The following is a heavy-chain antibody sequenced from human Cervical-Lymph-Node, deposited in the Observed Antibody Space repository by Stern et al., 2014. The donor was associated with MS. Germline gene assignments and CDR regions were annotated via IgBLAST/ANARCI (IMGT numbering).Heavy chain of an antibody. CDR2: FDPEHGET. Sequence: VQLVQSGAEVKKPGASVKVSCKVSGHTLTELSIHWVRQTPGKGLEWMGGFDPEHGETIYAQNLQGRVAMTEDTSTDTAYMELTSLRSEDTAMYYCANWGFDYWGQGTLVAVSS. CDR1: GHTLTELS. CDR3: ANWGFDY. D-gene: IGHD7-27*01. J-gene: IGHJ4*02. V-gene: IGHV1-24*01.